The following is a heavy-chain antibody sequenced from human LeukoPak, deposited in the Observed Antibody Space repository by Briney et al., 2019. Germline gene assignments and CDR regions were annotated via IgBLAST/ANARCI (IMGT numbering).Heavy chain of an antibody. CDR2: ISGSGGST. V-gene: IGHV3-23*01. CDR1: GFTFSSYA. D-gene: IGHD1-14*01. CDR3: AKDPGSAGSY. J-gene: IGHJ4*02. Sequence: PGGSLRLASAASGFTFSSYAMSWVRQAPGKGLEWVSAISGSGGSTYYADSVKGRFTISRDNSKNTLYLQMNSLRAEDTAVYYCAKDPGSAGSYWGQGTLVTVSS.